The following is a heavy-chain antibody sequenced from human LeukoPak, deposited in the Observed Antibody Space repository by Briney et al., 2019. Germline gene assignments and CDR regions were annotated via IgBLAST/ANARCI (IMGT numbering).Heavy chain of an antibody. Sequence: GGSLRLSCAASGFTFSSYAMSWVRQAPGKGLEWVSAISGSGGSTYYADSVKGRFTISRDNANNSLYLQMNSLRAEDTAVYYCARSAYGDRTPDFDYWGQGTLVTVSS. D-gene: IGHD4-17*01. J-gene: IGHJ4*02. V-gene: IGHV3-23*01. CDR3: ARSAYGDRTPDFDY. CDR1: GFTFSSYA. CDR2: ISGSGGST.